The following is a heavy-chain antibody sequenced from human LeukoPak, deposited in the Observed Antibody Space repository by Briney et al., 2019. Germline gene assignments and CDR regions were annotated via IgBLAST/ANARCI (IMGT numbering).Heavy chain of an antibody. CDR1: GLTFSNFG. CDR2: IRYDGSTI. CDR3: VKEIYCTATTCQGNDAFDV. J-gene: IGHJ3*01. D-gene: IGHD2-8*02. Sequence: GGSLRLSCAASGLTFSNFGMHWVRQAPGKGLEWVTFIRYDGSTIYYADSVKGRFTISRDNSKNTLFLQMNSLKAEDMAVYYCVKEIYCTATTCQGNDAFDVWGRGTVVTVSS. V-gene: IGHV3-30*02.